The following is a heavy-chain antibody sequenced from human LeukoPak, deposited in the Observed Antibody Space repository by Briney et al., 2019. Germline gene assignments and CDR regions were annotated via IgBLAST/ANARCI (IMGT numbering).Heavy chain of an antibody. CDR1: GFTFSSYG. Sequence: GGSLRLSCAASGFTFSSYGMHWVRQAPGKGLEGVAFIRYDGSNKYYAGSVKGRFTISRDNSKNTLYLQMNSLRAEDTAVYYCAKDVLPSYGYEDYWGQGTLVTVSS. J-gene: IGHJ4*02. D-gene: IGHD5-18*01. CDR2: IRYDGSNK. V-gene: IGHV3-30*02. CDR3: AKDVLPSYGYEDY.